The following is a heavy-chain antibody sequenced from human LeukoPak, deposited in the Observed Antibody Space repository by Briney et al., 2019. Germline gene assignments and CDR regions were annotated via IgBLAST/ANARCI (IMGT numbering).Heavy chain of an antibody. V-gene: IGHV4-59*08. D-gene: IGHD3-16*02. CDR1: GASISNFY. CDR3: ARSDIWGSYRFLDY. Sequence: SETLSLTCTVSGASISNFYWSWIRQAPGQGLEWIGYMLYSGSTNQKPSLRSRVTISVDTSKSQVSLKLSSVTAADTAVYYCARSDIWGSYRFLDYWGQGILVTVSS. J-gene: IGHJ4*01. CDR2: MLYSGST.